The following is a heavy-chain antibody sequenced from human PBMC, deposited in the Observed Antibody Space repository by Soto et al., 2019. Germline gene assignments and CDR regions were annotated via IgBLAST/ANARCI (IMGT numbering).Heavy chain of an antibody. J-gene: IGHJ4*02. CDR1: GYTFTRYY. D-gene: IGHD3-22*01. V-gene: IGHV1-46*01. CDR3: ARGQWSAVVVIPFDY. CDR2: INPRGGST. Sequence: QVQLVQSGAEVKKPGASVKVSCKASGYTFTRYYTHWVRQAPGQGLEWMGIINPRGGSTSYAQKFQGRVTMTRDTSTSTVYMELSSLRSEDTAVYYCARGQWSAVVVIPFDYWGQGTLVTVSS.